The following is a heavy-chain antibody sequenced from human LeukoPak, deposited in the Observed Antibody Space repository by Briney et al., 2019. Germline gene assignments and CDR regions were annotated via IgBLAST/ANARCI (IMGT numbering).Heavy chain of an antibody. Sequence: SLTLSRPPSGFSLSHQYKLLLRQAPRAAMEWVAFIRYDGSNKYCADSVKGRFTISRDNSKNTLYLQMNSLRAEDTAVYYCARDRRSSGWVYWGQGTLVTVSS. CDR3: ARDRRSSGWVY. CDR2: IRYDGSNK. D-gene: IGHD6-19*01. CDR1: GFSLSHQY. J-gene: IGHJ4*02. V-gene: IGHV3-30*02.